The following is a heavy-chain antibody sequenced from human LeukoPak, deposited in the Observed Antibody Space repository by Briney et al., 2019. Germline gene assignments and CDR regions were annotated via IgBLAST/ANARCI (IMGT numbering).Heavy chain of an antibody. D-gene: IGHD3-3*01. Sequence: SQTLSLTSTVSGGSISSGSYYWSWIRQPAGKGLEWIGRIYTSGSTNYNPSLRSRVTISVDTSKNQFSLKLSSVTAADTAVYFCARVGSGLNLYYFDYWGQGILVTVSS. J-gene: IGHJ4*02. V-gene: IGHV4-61*02. CDR2: IYTSGST. CDR3: ARVGSGLNLYYFDY. CDR1: GGSISSGSYY.